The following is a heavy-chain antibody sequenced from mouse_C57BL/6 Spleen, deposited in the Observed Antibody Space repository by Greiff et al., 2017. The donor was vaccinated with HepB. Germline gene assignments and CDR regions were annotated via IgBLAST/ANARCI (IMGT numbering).Heavy chain of an antibody. CDR2: INPSSGYT. CDR3: ASKRDDYYGSSHWYFDV. V-gene: IGHV1-7*01. Sequence: QVHVKQSGAELAKPGASVKLSCKASGYTFTSYWMHWVKQRPGQGLEWIGYINPSSGYTKYNQKFKDKATLTADKSSSTAYMQLSSLTYEDSAVYYCASKRDDYYGSSHWYFDVWGTGTTVTVSS. CDR1: GYTFTSYW. J-gene: IGHJ1*03. D-gene: IGHD1-1*01.